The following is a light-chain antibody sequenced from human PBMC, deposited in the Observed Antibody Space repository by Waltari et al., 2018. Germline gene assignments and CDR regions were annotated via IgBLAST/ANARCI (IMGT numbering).Light chain of an antibody. J-gene: IGLJ6*01. Sequence: QSVLTQPPSVSGAPGQRVTISCTGSSSNIGAGYDVHWYQQFPGTAPKLLSYGNTNRPSGVPDRFSGSKAGTSGSLAITGLQAEDEADYYCQSYDISLSASVFGSGTKVTVL. CDR3: QSYDISLSASV. V-gene: IGLV1-40*01. CDR2: GNT. CDR1: SSNIGAGYD.